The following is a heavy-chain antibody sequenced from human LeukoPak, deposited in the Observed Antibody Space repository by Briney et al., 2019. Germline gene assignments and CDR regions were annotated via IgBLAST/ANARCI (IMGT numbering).Heavy chain of an antibody. CDR2: IIPIFGTA. D-gene: IGHD3-22*01. CDR1: GGTFSSYA. J-gene: IGHJ4*02. V-gene: IGHV1-69*05. CDR3: PRGGYYDSSGYFDF. Sequence: GSSVKVSCKASGGTFSSYAISWVRQAPVQGLEWMGGIIPIFGTANYAQKFQGRVTITTDESTSTAYMELSSLRSEDPAVYPCPRGGYYDSSGYFDFWGQGTLVTVSS.